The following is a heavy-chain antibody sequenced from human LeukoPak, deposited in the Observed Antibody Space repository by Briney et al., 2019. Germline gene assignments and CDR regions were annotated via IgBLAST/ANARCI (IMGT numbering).Heavy chain of an antibody. J-gene: IGHJ5*02. CDR2: ISSSSSTI. D-gene: IGHD6-13*01. Sequence: PGGSLRLSCAASGFTFSSYSMNWVRQAPGKGLEWVSYISSSSSTIYYADSVKGRFTISRDNAKNSLYLQMNSLRAEDTAVYYCAKDPGIAAAGMGYDWFDPWGQGTLVTVSS. CDR1: GFTFSSYS. V-gene: IGHV3-48*04. CDR3: AKDPGIAAAGMGYDWFDP.